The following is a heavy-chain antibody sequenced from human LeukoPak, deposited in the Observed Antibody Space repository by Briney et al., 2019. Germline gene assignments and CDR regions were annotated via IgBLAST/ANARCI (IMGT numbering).Heavy chain of an antibody. J-gene: IGHJ4*02. CDR2: ISAYNGNT. Sequence: ASVKVSCKASGYTFTSYGISWVRQGPGQGLEWVGWISAYNGNTNYAQKLQGRVTMTTDTSTSTAYMELRSLRSDDTAVYYCARVALAIFGDRNNDYWGQGTLVTVSS. D-gene: IGHD3-3*01. V-gene: IGHV1-18*01. CDR3: ARVALAIFGDRNNDY. CDR1: GYTFTSYG.